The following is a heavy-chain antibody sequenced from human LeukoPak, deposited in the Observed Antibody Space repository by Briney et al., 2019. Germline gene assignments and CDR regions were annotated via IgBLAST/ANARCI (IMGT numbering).Heavy chain of an antibody. J-gene: IGHJ5*02. CDR1: GLTLSSYG. V-gene: IGHV3-21*04. CDR3: ARYGSGLS. CDR2: ISGSGGTT. Sequence: PGRSLRLSCAASGLTLSSYGMHWVRQAPGKGLEWVSAISGSGGTTYYADSVKGRFTISRDNAKNSLYLQMNSLRAEDTAVYYCARYGSGLSWGQGTLVTVSS. D-gene: IGHD3-10*01.